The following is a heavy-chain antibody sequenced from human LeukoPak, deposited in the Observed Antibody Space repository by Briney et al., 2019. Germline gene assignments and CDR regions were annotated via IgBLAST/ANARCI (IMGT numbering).Heavy chain of an antibody. Sequence: PGGSLRLSCAASGFTFSTYGMNWVRQAPGKGLEWVSYISGSSSAIYYTDSVKGRFTISRDNAGKSVYLQMNGLRAEDTAVYYCATYSGYDRIFDHWGQGTLVTVSS. J-gene: IGHJ4*02. CDR1: GFTFSTYG. V-gene: IGHV3-48*01. CDR3: ATYSGYDRIFDH. CDR2: ISGSSSAI. D-gene: IGHD5-12*01.